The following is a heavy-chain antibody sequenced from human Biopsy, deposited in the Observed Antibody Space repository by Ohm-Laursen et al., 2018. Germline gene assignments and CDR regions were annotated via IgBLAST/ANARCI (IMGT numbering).Heavy chain of an antibody. V-gene: IGHV4-59*01. CDR1: GDSISSYY. D-gene: IGHD3-22*01. CDR2: VYYTGGT. J-gene: IGHJ2*01. CDR3: ARDRGYYSDRTVPGYFDL. Sequence: TLSLTCTVSGDSISSYYWSWIRQLPGKGLQWIGYVYYTGGTDYNPSLQSRVTISVDTSKNHFSLRLRSVTPADTAIYYCARDRGYYSDRTVPGYFDLWGRGTLVTVSS.